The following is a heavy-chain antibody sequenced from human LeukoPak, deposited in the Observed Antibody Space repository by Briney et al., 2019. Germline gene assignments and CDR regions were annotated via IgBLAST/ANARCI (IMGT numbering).Heavy chain of an antibody. D-gene: IGHD3-22*01. CDR2: IKSKTDGGTT. CDR3: TTQERVVVMTIDY. CDR1: GFTFSNAW. Sequence: GGSLRLSCAASGFTFSNAWMSWVRQAPGKGLGWVGRIKSKTDGGTTDYAAPVKGRFTISRDDSKNTLYLQMNSLKTEDTAVYYCTTQERVVVMTIDYWGQGTLVTVSS. J-gene: IGHJ4*02. V-gene: IGHV3-15*01.